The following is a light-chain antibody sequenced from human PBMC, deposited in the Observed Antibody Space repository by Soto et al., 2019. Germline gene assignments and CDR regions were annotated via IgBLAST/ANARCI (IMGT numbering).Light chain of an antibody. CDR3: ATWDSSLTGEV. Sequence: QSVLTQPPSVSAAPGQKVTISCSGSSSNIGNNYVSWYQQLPGTAPKLLIYDSNKRPSGIPDRFSGSKSSTSATLDITGLQTGDEADYYCATWDSSLTGEVFGGGTKLTVL. J-gene: IGLJ2*01. CDR2: DSN. CDR1: SSNIGNNY. V-gene: IGLV1-51*01.